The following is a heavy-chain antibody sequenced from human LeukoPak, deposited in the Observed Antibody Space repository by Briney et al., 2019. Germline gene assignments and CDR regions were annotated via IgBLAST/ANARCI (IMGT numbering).Heavy chain of an antibody. V-gene: IGHV1-18*01. CDR1: GYTFTSYG. J-gene: IGHJ4*02. D-gene: IGHD5-12*01. CDR2: ISAYNCNT. Sequence: SVKVSCKASGYTFTSYGISWVRQAPGQGLEWMGWISAYNCNTNYAQKLQGRVTMTTDTSTSTAYMELRSLRSDDTAVYYCARPPGDAATTGYFDYWGQGTLVTVSS. CDR3: ARPPGDAATTGYFDY.